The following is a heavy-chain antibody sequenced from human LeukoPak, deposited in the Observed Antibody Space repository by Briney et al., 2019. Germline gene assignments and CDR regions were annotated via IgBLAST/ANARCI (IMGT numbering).Heavy chain of an antibody. CDR2: INSDGSTT. D-gene: IGHD4-23*01. CDR3: ARDDYGGRGEFDY. V-gene: IGHV3-74*01. J-gene: IGHJ4*02. Sequence: QAGGSLRLSCAASGFTFSSYWMHWVRQAPGKGLVWVSRINSDGSTTSYADSVKGRFTISRDNAKNTLYLQMNSLRAEDTAVHYCARDDYGGRGEFDYWGQGTLVTVSS. CDR1: GFTFSSYW.